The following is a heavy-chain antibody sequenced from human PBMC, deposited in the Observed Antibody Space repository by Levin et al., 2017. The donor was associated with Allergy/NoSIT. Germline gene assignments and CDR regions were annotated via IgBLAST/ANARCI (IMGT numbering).Heavy chain of an antibody. J-gene: IGHJ4*02. V-gene: IGHV4-39*07. D-gene: IGHD3-3*01. Sequence: SETLSLTCTVSGASISSDSYYWAWIRQPPGKGLEWIGSIYYSGSTSYSPSLKSRVTISMDTSKNQFSLNLTSVTAADTAVYFCARDDPDYDFWSGYQSHWGQGTLVTVSS. CDR1: GASISSDSYY. CDR3: ARDDPDYDFWSGYQSH. CDR2: IYYSGST.